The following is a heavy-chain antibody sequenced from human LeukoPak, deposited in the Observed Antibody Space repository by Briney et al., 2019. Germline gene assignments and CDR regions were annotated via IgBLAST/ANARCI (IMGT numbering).Heavy chain of an antibody. Sequence: PGGSLRLSCAASGFTFSSYEMNWVRQAPGKGLEWVSYISSSGSTIYYADSVKGRFTISRDNAKNSLYLQMNSLRAEDTAVYYCAREGYYDSSGWGSTPDYWGQGTLVTVSS. CDR2: ISSSGSTI. D-gene: IGHD3-22*01. CDR3: AREGYYDSSGWGSTPDY. CDR1: GFTFSSYE. J-gene: IGHJ4*02. V-gene: IGHV3-48*03.